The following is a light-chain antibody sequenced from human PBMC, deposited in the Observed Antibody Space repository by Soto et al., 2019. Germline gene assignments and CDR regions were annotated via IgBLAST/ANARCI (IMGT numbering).Light chain of an antibody. V-gene: IGKV3-15*01. CDR3: QQYKDWPLT. CDR1: QTLYNN. Sequence: EIVMTQSPATLSVSPGERATLSCRASQTLYNNLAWYQQKLGQAPRLPIYGASARSTDIPARFSGSGSGTEFTLTISGLQSEDFAIYSCQQYKDWPLTFGGGTKVEIK. J-gene: IGKJ4*01. CDR2: GAS.